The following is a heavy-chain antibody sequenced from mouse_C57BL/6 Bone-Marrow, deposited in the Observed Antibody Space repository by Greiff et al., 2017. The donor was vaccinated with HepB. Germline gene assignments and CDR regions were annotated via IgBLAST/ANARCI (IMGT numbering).Heavy chain of an antibody. V-gene: IGHV1-81*01. J-gene: IGHJ3*01. CDR1: GYTFTSYG. Sequence: QVQLQQSGAELARPGASVKLSCKASGYTFTSYGISWVKQRTGQGLEWIGEIYPRSGNTYYNEKFKGKATLTADTSSSTAYMELRSLTSEDSAVYFCARGGQGGGFAYWGQGTLVTVSA. CDR2: IYPRSGNT. D-gene: IGHD6-1*01. CDR3: ARGGQGGGFAY.